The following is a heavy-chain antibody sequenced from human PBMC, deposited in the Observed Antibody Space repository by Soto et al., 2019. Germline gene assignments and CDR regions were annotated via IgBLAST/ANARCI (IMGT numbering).Heavy chain of an antibody. D-gene: IGHD6-19*01. Sequence: GGSLRLSCAASGFAFSSYAMHWARRAPGKGLEWVAVISYDASNKYYADSVKGRFTISRDNSKKTMYLQMSSLRAEDTAVYYCARPFSSGWYGDFDYWGQGTLVTVSS. J-gene: IGHJ4*02. CDR1: GFAFSSYA. CDR3: ARPFSSGWYGDFDY. CDR2: ISYDASNK. V-gene: IGHV3-30-3*01.